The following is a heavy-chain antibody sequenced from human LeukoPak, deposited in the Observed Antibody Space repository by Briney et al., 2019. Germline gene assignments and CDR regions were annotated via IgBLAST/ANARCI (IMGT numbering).Heavy chain of an antibody. J-gene: IGHJ6*02. D-gene: IGHD3-10*01. CDR2: ISSSSSTI. CDR1: GFTFSSYS. CDR3: ARDLDGSGSYPYYYYYGMDV. V-gene: IGHV3-48*01. Sequence: GGSLRLSCAASGFTFSSYSMNWVRQAPGKGLEWVSYISSSSSTIYYADSVKGRFTISRDNAKNSLYLQMNSLRAEDTAVYYCARDLDGSGSYPYYYYYGMDVWGQGATVTVSS.